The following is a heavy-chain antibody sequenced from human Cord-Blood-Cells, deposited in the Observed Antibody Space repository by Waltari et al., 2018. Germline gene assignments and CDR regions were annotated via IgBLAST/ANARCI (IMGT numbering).Heavy chain of an antibody. V-gene: IGHV1-18*04. D-gene: IGHD3-3*01. CDR1: GYTFPTYG. J-gene: IGHJ4*02. CDR2: ISAYNGNT. Sequence: QFQLVHSEAEVKKPGPPCKVPSKAPGYTFPTYGLAWVRQPLDQGLEWMGWISAYNGNTNYAQKLQGRVTMTTDTSTSTAYMELRSLRSDDTAVYYCARELTYYDFWSGSPSPIFDYWGQGTLVTVSS. CDR3: ARELTYYDFWSGSPSPIFDY.